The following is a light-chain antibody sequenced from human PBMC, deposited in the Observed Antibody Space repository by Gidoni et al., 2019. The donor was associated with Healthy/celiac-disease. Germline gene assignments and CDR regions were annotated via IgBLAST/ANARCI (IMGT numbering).Light chain of an antibody. CDR1: SLRSYY. CDR2: GKN. J-gene: IGLJ2*01. Sequence: SSELTQDPAVSVALGQTVRITCQGDSLRSYYASWYQQKPGQAPVLVIYGKNNRPSGIPDRFSGSSSGNTPSLTITGAQAEDEADYYCNSRDSSGNHPVVFGGGTKLTVL. CDR3: NSRDSSGNHPVV. V-gene: IGLV3-19*01.